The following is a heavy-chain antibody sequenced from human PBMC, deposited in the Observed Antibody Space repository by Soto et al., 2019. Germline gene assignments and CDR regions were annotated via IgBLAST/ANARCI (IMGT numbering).Heavy chain of an antibody. CDR3: SITMVRGVLYYFDY. V-gene: IGHV1-18*01. Sequence: ASVKVSFKASGYTFTSYGSSWVRQAPGQGLEWMGWISAYNGNTNYAQKLQGRVTMTTDTSTSTAYMELRSLRSDDTAVYYCSITMVRGVLYYFDYWGQGTLVTVSS. CDR2: ISAYNGNT. CDR1: GYTFTSYG. D-gene: IGHD3-10*01. J-gene: IGHJ4*02.